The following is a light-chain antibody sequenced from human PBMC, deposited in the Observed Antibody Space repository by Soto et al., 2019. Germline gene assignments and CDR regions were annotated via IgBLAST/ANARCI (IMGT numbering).Light chain of an antibody. V-gene: IGLV2-14*01. CDR3: SSYRSSSTLVV. Sequence: QSVLTQPASVSGSPGQSITISCTGTSSDVGGYSYVSWYQQHPGKAPKLMIYEVRNRPSGVSNRFSGSKSGNTASLTISGLQAEDEAEYYSSSYRSSSTLVVFGGGTKLTVL. CDR2: EVR. J-gene: IGLJ2*01. CDR1: SSDVGGYSY.